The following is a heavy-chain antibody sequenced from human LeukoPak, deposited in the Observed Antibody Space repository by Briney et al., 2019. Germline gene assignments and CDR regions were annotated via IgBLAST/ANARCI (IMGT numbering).Heavy chain of an antibody. J-gene: IGHJ6*02. D-gene: IGHD3-22*01. Sequence: SETLSLTCTVSGGSISSSSYYRGWIRQPPGKGLEWIGSIYYSGSTYYNPSLKSRVAISVDTSKNQFSPKLSSVTAADTAVYYCARVGYDSSGYLYGMDVWGQGTTVTVSS. V-gene: IGHV4-39*07. CDR3: ARVGYDSSGYLYGMDV. CDR1: GGSISSSSYY. CDR2: IYYSGST.